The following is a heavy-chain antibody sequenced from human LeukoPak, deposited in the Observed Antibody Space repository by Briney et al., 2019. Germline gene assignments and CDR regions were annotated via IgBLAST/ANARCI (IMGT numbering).Heavy chain of an antibody. CDR2: ISSSSSYI. J-gene: IGHJ4*02. CDR1: GFTFSGYS. D-gene: IGHD3-10*01. CDR3: ARVSYGSGSYHFDY. V-gene: IGHV3-21*01. Sequence: GGSLRLSCAASGFTFSGYSMNWVRQAPGKGLEWVSSISSSSSYIYYADSVKGRFTISRDNAKNSLYLQMNSLRAEDTAVYYCARVSYGSGSYHFDYWGQGTLVTVSS.